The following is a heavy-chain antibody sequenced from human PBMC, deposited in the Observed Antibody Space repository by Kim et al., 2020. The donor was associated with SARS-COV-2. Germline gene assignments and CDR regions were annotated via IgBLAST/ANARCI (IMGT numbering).Heavy chain of an antibody. CDR3: ARHSIEYSSSHFDY. V-gene: IGHV4-39*01. D-gene: IGHD6-6*01. Sequence: NPALKSRVTRSVEQSKNQFSVKLSAVTAAGTAVYYCARHSIEYSSSHFDYWGQGTLVTVSS. J-gene: IGHJ4*02.